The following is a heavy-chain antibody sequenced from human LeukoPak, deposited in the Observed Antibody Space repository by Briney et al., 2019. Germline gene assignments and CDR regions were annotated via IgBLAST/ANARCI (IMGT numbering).Heavy chain of an antibody. Sequence: GGSLRLSCAASGFTFSNYDLSWVRQAPGKGLEWVSTISGSGVSTFYADSVNGRFTISRDISKNTLCLQMHSLRVEDTAVYYCAQKGAVTENFDYWGQGALVTVSS. CDR2: ISGSGVST. V-gene: IGHV3-23*01. J-gene: IGHJ4*02. CDR1: GFTFSNYD. CDR3: AQKGAVTENFDY. D-gene: IGHD4-17*01.